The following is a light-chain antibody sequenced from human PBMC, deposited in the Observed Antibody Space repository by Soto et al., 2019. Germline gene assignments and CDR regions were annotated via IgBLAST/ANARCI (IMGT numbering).Light chain of an antibody. Sequence: EIVLTQSPGTLSLSPGERATLSCRASQSIRNSYLAWYQQKPGQSPRLVIYNASSRATGIPDRFSGSGSGTDFVLTITRLEPDDFAVYYCQQYGSSPGTFGQGTKVEIK. CDR1: QSIRNSY. CDR3: QQYGSSPGT. V-gene: IGKV3-20*01. J-gene: IGKJ1*01. CDR2: NAS.